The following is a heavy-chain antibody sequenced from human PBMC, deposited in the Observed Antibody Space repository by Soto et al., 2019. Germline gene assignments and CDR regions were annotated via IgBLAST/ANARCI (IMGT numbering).Heavy chain of an antibody. V-gene: IGHV4-39*01. J-gene: IGHJ5*02. CDR1: GGSISSSSYY. CDR2: IYYSGST. Sequence: QLQLQESGPGLVKPSETLSLTCTVSGGSISSSSYYWGWIRQPPGKGLEWIGSIYYSGSTYYNPSLKSRVTISVDTSKNQFSLKLSSVTAADTAVYYCARHKSILDWFDPWGQGTLVTVSS. CDR3: ARHKSILDWFDP.